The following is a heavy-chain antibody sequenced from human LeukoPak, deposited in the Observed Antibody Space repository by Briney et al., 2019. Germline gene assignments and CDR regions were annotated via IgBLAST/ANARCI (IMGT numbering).Heavy chain of an antibody. CDR1: GFTFSSYA. CDR3: TSSWYSSHDY. CDR2: ISYDGSNK. V-gene: IGHV3-30*04. Sequence: PGGSLRLSCAASGFTFSSYAMHWVRQAPGKGLEWVAVISYDGSNKYYADSVKGRFTISRDNSKNTLYLQMNSLRAEDTAVYYCTSSWYSSHDYWGQGTLVTVSS. J-gene: IGHJ4*02. D-gene: IGHD6-13*01.